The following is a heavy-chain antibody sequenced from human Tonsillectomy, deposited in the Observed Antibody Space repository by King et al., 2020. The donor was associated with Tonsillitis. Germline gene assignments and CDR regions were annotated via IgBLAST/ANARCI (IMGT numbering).Heavy chain of an antibody. V-gene: IGHV4-34*01. D-gene: IGHD6-19*01. CDR1: GVSFSGYY. J-gene: IGHJ6*02. CDR3: ARGRSRGSGLYAPYYGMDV. CDR2: INHSGST. Sequence: VQLQQWGAGLLKPSETLSLTCAVYGVSFSGYYWSWIRQPPGKGLEWIGEINHSGSTNYNPSLKSRVTISVDTSKNQFSLKLSSVTAADTAVYYCARGRSRGSGLYAPYYGMDVCGQGTTVTVSS.